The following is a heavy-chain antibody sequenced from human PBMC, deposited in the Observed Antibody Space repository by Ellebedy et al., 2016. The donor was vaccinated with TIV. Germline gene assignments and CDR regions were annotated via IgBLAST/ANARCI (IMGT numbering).Heavy chain of an antibody. Sequence: SETLSLTCTVSGGSISSYYWSWIRQPPGKGLEWIGCFSYSGSTNYIPSLKSRVTMSLDTSKNQFSLKLSSVTAADTAVYYCARHTIFGVDYWGQGILVTVSS. CDR2: FSYSGST. J-gene: IGHJ4*02. CDR1: GGSISSYY. V-gene: IGHV4-59*08. CDR3: ARHTIFGVDY. D-gene: IGHD3-3*01.